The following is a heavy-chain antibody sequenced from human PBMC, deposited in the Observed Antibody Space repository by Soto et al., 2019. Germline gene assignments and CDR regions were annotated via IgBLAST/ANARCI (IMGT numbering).Heavy chain of an antibody. J-gene: IGHJ5*02. CDR1: GFTFSNYA. CDR2: ISDSGSST. Sequence: PWGSLRLSCAASGFTFSNYAMSWVRQAPGKGLEWVSTISDSGSSTYYADSVKGRFAISRDNPKNTLYLQMDSLRAEDTAVYYCAKDQGLLYNWFDPWGQGTLVTVSS. D-gene: IGHD4-17*01. V-gene: IGHV3-23*01. CDR3: AKDQGLLYNWFDP.